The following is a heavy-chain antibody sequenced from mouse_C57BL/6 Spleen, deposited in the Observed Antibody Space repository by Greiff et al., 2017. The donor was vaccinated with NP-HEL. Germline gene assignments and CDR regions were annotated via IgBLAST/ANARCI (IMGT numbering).Heavy chain of an antibody. CDR1: GYTFTDYY. J-gene: IGHJ2*01. V-gene: IGHV1-26*01. CDR2: INPNNGGT. CDR3: ASSYGREADY. Sequence: VQLQQSGPELVKPGASVKISCKASGYTFTDYYMNWVKQSHGKSLEWIGDINPNNGGTSYNQKFKGKATLTVDKSSSTAYMELRSLTSEDSAVYYCASSYGREADYWGQGTTLTVSS. D-gene: IGHD1-1*01.